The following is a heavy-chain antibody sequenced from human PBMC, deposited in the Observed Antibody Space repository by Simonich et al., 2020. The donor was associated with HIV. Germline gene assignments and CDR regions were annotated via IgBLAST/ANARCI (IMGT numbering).Heavy chain of an antibody. CDR2: INHSGSN. J-gene: IGHJ3*02. Sequence: QVQLQQWGAGLLKPSETLSLTCAVYGGSFSGYYWSWIRQPPGKGLEWIGEINHSGSNNNNPSHKSRVPISVDTSKTQFSLKLNSVTAADTAVYYCARETKGGTSPLAFDAFDIWGQGTMVTVSS. CDR3: ARETKGGTSPLAFDAFDI. V-gene: IGHV4-34*01. CDR1: GGSFSGYY. D-gene: IGHD1-1*01.